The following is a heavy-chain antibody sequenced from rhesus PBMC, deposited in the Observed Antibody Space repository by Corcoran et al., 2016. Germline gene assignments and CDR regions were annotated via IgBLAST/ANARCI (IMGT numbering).Heavy chain of an antibody. D-gene: IGHD1-26*01. CDR1: GGSIHDYS. Sequence: QVQLQESGPGLVKPSETLSLTCAVSGGSIHDYSWHWLRQPPGKGLEGIGYIGGSSGNTYYNPSLRSRVTISTDTSKNQCSRKLTSVTAADTAVYYCARNMAIGTNYVFYYDYWGQGVLVTVSS. J-gene: IGHJ4*01. V-gene: IGHV4-165*02. CDR2: IGGSSGNT. CDR3: ARNMAIGTNYVFYYDY.